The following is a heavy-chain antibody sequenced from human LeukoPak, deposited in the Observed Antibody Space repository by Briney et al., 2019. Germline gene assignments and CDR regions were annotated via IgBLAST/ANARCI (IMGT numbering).Heavy chain of an antibody. CDR1: GFTFSSYE. CDR2: ISTSGSIV. CDR3: AKNLAAGGTGSCFDY. Sequence: GGSLRLSCAASGFTFSSYEMNWVRQAPGKGLEWVSYISTSGSIVYYADSVKGRFTISRDNSKNTLYLQMDSLRAEDTAVYYCAKNLAAGGTGSCFDYWGQGTLVTVSS. V-gene: IGHV3-48*03. J-gene: IGHJ4*02. D-gene: IGHD6-13*01.